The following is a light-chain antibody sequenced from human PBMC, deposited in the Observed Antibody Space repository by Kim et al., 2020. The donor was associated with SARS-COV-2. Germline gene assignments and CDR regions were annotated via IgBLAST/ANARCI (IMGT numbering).Light chain of an antibody. Sequence: PGQKVSLACTSQSRAVTRGYYPSWFQHNPGQAPRALIYAASNAHSWTPARFSGSLLGGKAALTLSGVQPEDEAEYFCLVMHGSAWVFGGGTQLTVL. CDR1: SRAVTRGYY. J-gene: IGLJ3*02. V-gene: IGLV7-43*01. CDR3: LVMHGSAWV. CDR2: AAS.